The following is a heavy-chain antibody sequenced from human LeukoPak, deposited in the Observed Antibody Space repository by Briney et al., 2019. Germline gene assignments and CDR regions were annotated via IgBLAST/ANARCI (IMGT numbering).Heavy chain of an antibody. CDR1: GFTFSSYS. J-gene: IGHJ4*02. V-gene: IGHV3-23*01. CDR3: AKALTVVTPYFDY. D-gene: IGHD4-23*01. CDR2: ISGSGGST. Sequence: GGSLRLSCAASGFTFSSYSMNWVRQAPGKGLEWVSAISGSGGSTYYADSVKGRFTISRDNSKSTLYLQMNSLRAEDTAVYYCAKALTVVTPYFDYWGQGTLVTVSS.